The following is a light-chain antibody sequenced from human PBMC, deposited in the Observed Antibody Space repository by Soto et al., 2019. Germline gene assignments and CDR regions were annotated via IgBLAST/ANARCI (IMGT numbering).Light chain of an antibody. Sequence: DIQMTQSPTSLSASVGDRVTITCRASGDIRNFVAWYQQKPGKAPKLLIYAASTLQSGVPSRFSGSGSGTDFTLTINSLQPEDVATYSCQKYSSVPVFGPGTKVEIK. CDR3: QKYSSVPV. V-gene: IGKV1-27*01. J-gene: IGKJ3*01. CDR1: GDIRNF. CDR2: AAS.